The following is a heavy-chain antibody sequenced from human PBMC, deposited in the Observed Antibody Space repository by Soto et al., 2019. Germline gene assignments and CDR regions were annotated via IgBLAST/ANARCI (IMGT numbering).Heavy chain of an antibody. CDR1: GFTFSSYA. Sequence: GGSLRLSCAASGFTFSSYAMSWVRQAPGKGLEWVSAISGSGGSTSYADSVKGRFTISRDNSKNTLYLQMNSLTAEDTAVYYCAKDERRYSSSWGGENWFDPWGQGTLVTVSS. D-gene: IGHD6-13*01. CDR2: ISGSGGST. CDR3: AKDERRYSSSWGGENWFDP. J-gene: IGHJ5*02. V-gene: IGHV3-23*01.